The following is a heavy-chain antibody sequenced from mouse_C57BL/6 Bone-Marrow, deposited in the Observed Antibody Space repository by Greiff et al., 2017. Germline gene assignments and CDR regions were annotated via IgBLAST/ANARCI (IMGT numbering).Heavy chain of an antibody. CDR3: ARSPFTTLVWDYFDY. V-gene: IGHV1-81*01. CDR1: GYTFTSYG. CDR2: IYPRSGNT. Sequence: QVQLQQSGAELARPGASVKLSCRASGYTFTSYGISWVKQRTGQGLEWIGEIYPRSGNTYYNEKFKGKATLTAYKSSSTAYMELRSLTSEDSAVYFCARSPFTTLVWDYFDYWGQGTTLTVSS. J-gene: IGHJ2*01. D-gene: IGHD1-1*01.